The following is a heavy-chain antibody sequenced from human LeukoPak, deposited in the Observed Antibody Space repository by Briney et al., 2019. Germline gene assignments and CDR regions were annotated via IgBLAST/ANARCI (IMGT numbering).Heavy chain of an antibody. J-gene: IGHJ3*02. CDR1: GYTFTSYG. CDR2: INPSGGST. CDR3: ARRRSSGWHDAFDI. D-gene: IGHD6-19*01. V-gene: IGHV1-46*01. Sequence: ASVKVSCKASGYTFTSYGISWVRQAPGQGLEWMGVINPSGGSTRYAQKFQGRVTMTRDMSTSTVYMELSSLRSEDTAVYYCARRRSSGWHDAFDIWGQGTMVTVSS.